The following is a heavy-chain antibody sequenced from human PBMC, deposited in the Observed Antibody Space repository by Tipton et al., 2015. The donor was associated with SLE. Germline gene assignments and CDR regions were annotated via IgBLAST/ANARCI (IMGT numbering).Heavy chain of an antibody. D-gene: IGHD2-2*01. CDR1: GGSISNYY. Sequence: TLSLTCTVSGGSISNYYWSWIRQSPGKGLEWIGYIYYSGHTDYNPSLKSRVTLSVDTSKNQFSLRLTSVTAADTAVYYCAVGYCESTSCQREYYHHWGQGTPVTVSS. CDR2: IYYSGHT. J-gene: IGHJ1*01. V-gene: IGHV4-59*03. CDR3: AVGYCESTSCQREYYHH.